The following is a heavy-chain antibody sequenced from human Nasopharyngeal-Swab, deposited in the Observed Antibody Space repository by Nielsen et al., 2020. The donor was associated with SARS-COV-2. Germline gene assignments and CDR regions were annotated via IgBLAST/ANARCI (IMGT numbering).Heavy chain of an antibody. CDR1: AGSISSGAYF. V-gene: IGHV4-31*03. J-gene: IGHJ4*02. D-gene: IGHD1-26*01. CDR3: ARLGYYVGGH. CDR2: IQNSGRM. Sequence: SETLSLTCTVSAGSISSGAYFWSWLRQHPGKGLEWIGYIQNSGRMSSNPSLKSRVSISADTSTNQFFLTLASVTAADTAVYYCARLGYYVGGHWGQGTLVTVSS.